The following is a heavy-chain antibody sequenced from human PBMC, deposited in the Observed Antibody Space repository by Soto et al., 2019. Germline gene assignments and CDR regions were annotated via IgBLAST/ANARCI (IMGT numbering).Heavy chain of an antibody. J-gene: IGHJ2*01. CDR3: ARVPLWGTAMVLWYFDL. D-gene: IGHD5-18*01. V-gene: IGHV3-30*14. Sequence: QVQLVESGGGVVQPGRSLRLSCAASGFTFSSYAMHCVRQAPGKGLEWVAVISYDGSNKYYADSVKGRFTISRDNSKNSLYLQMNSLRAEDTAVYYCARVPLWGTAMVLWYFDLWGRGGLVTVS. CDR1: GFTFSSYA. CDR2: ISYDGSNK.